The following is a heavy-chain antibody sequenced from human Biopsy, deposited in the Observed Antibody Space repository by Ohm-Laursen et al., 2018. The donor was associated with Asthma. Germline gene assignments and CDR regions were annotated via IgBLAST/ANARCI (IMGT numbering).Heavy chain of an antibody. CDR2: IYYIGGT. CDR1: GGSISSGAYY. V-gene: IGHV4-30-4*01. D-gene: IGHD3-16*01. Sequence: SQTLSLTCTVSGGSISSGAYYWSWVRQPPGKDLEWIGYIYYIGGTYYNPSLKSRVAISLDTSKNQFSLKLSSVTAADTAVYFCARRGGVRRYFDYWGQGTLVTVSS. J-gene: IGHJ4*02. CDR3: ARRGGVRRYFDY.